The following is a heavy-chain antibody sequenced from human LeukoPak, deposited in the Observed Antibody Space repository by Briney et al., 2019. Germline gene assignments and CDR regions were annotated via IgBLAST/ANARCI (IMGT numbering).Heavy chain of an antibody. CDR1: GYTFTSVG. D-gene: IGHD3-3*01. Sequence: GASVKVSCKTSGYTFTSVGLAWVRLAPGQGLEWMARIAHKGNTNYAEKFQDRVTVTRDTSTNTAYLELRSLRSDDTAVYYCARGTEYYDFWSGYYSGFDYWGQGTLVTVSS. J-gene: IGHJ4*02. CDR3: ARGTEYYDFWSGYYSGFDY. V-gene: IGHV1-18*01. CDR2: IAHKGNT.